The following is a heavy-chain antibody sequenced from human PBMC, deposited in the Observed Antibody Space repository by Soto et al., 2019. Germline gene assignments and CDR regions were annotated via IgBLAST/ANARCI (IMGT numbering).Heavy chain of an antibody. Sequence: ASVKVSCKASGYTFTSYGISWVRQAPGQGLEWMGWISAYNGNTNYAQKLQGRVTMTTDTSTSTAYMELRSLRSDDTAVYYCARYSGYDYYYGMDVWGQGTTVTVSS. J-gene: IGHJ6*02. CDR3: ARYSGYDYYYGMDV. CDR1: GYTFTSYG. V-gene: IGHV1-18*04. CDR2: ISAYNGNT. D-gene: IGHD6-19*01.